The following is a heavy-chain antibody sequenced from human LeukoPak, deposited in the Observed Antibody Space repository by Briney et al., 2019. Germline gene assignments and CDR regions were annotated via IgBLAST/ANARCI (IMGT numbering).Heavy chain of an antibody. Sequence: PSETLSLTCTVSGGSISSYYWSWIRQPPGKGLEWIGSIYHSGSTYYNPSLKSRVTISVDTSKDQFSLKLSSVTAADTAVYYCARLRVAVAENWGQGTLVTVSS. D-gene: IGHD6-19*01. CDR1: GGSISSYY. J-gene: IGHJ4*02. CDR2: IYHSGST. CDR3: ARLRVAVAEN. V-gene: IGHV4-59*08.